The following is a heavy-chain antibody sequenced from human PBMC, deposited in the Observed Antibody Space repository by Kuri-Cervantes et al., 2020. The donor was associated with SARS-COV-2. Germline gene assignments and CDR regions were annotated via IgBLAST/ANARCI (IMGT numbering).Heavy chain of an antibody. CDR1: GFTFSSYS. CDR2: ISSSSSYI. Sequence: GGSLRLSCAASGFTFSSYSMNWVRQAPGKGLEWVSSISSSSSYIYYADSVKGRFTISRDNAKNSLYLQMNSLRVEDTAVYYCARDRSYYDSGGYYFDLWGQGALVTVSS. V-gene: IGHV3-21*04. D-gene: IGHD3-22*01. CDR3: ARDRSYYDSGGYYFDL. J-gene: IGHJ4*02.